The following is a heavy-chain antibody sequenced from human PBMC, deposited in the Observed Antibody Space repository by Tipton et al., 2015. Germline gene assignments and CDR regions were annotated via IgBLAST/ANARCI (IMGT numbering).Heavy chain of an antibody. D-gene: IGHD3-16*01. CDR1: GYRLASHY. J-gene: IGHJ6*02. V-gene: IGHV1-46*01. CDR3: ARDQSVGVPSYGTAYGVDV. CDR2: IYPSGGTT. Sequence: QSGAEVKKPGASVKVSCKASGYRLASHYMHWVRRAPRQWLEWEGIIYPSGGTTVYSQKFRDRVTMTRDTSTSTVYMELRGLKSEDTGVYYCARDQSVGVPSYGTAYGVDVWGQGTTVTVSS.